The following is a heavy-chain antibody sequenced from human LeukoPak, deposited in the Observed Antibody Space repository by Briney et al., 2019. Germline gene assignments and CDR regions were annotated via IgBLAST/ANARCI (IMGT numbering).Heavy chain of an antibody. J-gene: IGHJ3*02. CDR3: ARGRGAFDI. Sequence: SETLSLTCTVSGGSISDYSWSWIGQPPGKGLEWIGEINHSGSTNYNPSLKSRVTISVDTSKNQFSLKLSSVTAADTAVYYCARGRGAFDIWGQGTMVTVSS. CDR1: GGSISDYS. V-gene: IGHV4-34*01. CDR2: INHSGST.